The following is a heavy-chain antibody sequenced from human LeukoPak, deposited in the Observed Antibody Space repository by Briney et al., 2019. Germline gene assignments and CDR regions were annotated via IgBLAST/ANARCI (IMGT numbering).Heavy chain of an antibody. D-gene: IGHD3-22*01. CDR1: GGSISSGGYS. J-gene: IGHJ3*02. Sequence: APQTLSLTCAVSGGSISSGGYSWSWIRQPPGKGLEWIGYIYHSGSTYYNPSLRSRVTISVDRSKNQFSLKLSSVTAADTAVYYCARAGEYYYDNSGYYPNDAFDIWGQGTMVTVSS. CDR3: ARAGEYYYDNSGYYPNDAFDI. V-gene: IGHV4-30-2*01. CDR2: IYHSGST.